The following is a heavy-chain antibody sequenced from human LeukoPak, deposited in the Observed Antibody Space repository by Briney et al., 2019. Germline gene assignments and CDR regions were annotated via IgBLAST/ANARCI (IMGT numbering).Heavy chain of an antibody. CDR3: ARITNCGGDCPRRQSETENYFDY. Sequence: PSETLSLTCAVYGGSFSGYYWSWIRQPPGKGLEWIGEINHSGSTNYNPSLKSRVTISVDTSKNQFSLKLSSVTAADTAVYYCARITNCGGDCPRRQSETENYFDYWGQGTLVTASS. V-gene: IGHV4-34*01. J-gene: IGHJ4*02. CDR1: GGSFSGYY. CDR2: INHSGST. D-gene: IGHD2-21*02.